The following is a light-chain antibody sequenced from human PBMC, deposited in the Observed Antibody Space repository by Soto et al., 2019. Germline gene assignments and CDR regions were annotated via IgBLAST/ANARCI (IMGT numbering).Light chain of an antibody. CDR1: QSVSSW. J-gene: IGKJ1*01. CDR2: DAS. Sequence: DIPMTQSTSTLSASVGDRVTITCRASQSVSSWLDWYQQKPGKAPKLLIYDASSLESGVSSRFSGSGYGTELTLTISSMQHDDFATYYCQQYSRYSRTYGQGTKVDI. V-gene: IGKV1-5*01. CDR3: QQYSRYSRT.